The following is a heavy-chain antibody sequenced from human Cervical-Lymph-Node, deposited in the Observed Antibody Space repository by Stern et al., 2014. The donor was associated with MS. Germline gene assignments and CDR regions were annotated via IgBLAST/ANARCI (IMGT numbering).Heavy chain of an antibody. Sequence: DQLVESGAEVKKPGSSVKVSCKASGGTLSSLAISWVRQAPGQGLEWMGGIIPTFNTADYAPKFPGRVTITADKSKNTVYMEVSSLRPEDTAVYYCAKDPPLGVLREGGYKYFDVDVWGQGTPVTVSS. J-gene: IGHJ6*02. D-gene: IGHD3-3*01. CDR2: IIPTFNTA. CDR3: AKDPPLGVLREGGYKYFDVDV. V-gene: IGHV1-69*06. CDR1: GGTLSSLA.